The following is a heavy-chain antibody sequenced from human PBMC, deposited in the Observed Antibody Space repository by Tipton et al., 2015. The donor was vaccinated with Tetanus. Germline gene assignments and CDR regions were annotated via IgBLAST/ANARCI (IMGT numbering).Heavy chain of an antibody. CDR3: ARGADMWGTRKAFDI. CDR2: ISGYSGHT. CDR1: GYRPTNYG. Sequence: QLVQSGGEVKQPGASVTVSCKASGYRPTNYGISWVRQAPGQGLEWLGWISGYSGHTNYAQQVQGRVTMTTDTSTRTAYLELRSWRTDDTALYFGARGADMWGTRKAFDIGGQGTMVTLSS. V-gene: IGHV1-18*01. J-gene: IGHJ3*02. D-gene: IGHD1-14*01.